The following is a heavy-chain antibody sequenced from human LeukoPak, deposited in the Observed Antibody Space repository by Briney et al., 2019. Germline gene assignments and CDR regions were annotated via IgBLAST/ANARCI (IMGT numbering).Heavy chain of an antibody. J-gene: IGHJ4*02. Sequence: GASVKVSCKASGYTFTSYDINWVRQATGQGLEWMGWMNPNSGNTGYAQKFQGRVTITRNTSISTAYMELSSLRSEDTAVYYCARRVISVYDSSGYYSLYYFDYWGQGTLVTVSS. CDR2: MNPNSGNT. CDR3: ARRVISVYDSSGYYSLYYFDY. CDR1: GYTFTSYD. V-gene: IGHV1-8*03. D-gene: IGHD3-22*01.